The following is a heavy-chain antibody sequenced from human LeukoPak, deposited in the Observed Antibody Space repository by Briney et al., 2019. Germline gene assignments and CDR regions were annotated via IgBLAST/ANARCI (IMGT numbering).Heavy chain of an antibody. CDR3: VRDLGGRSGH. J-gene: IGHJ4*02. D-gene: IGHD1-26*01. Sequence: PGGSLRLSCAASGFTFSSNWMHRVRQAPGKGLVWVSRSNEDGSTTNYADSVKGRFTISRDNAKNTLYLQMNSLTAEDTAVYYCVRDLGGRSGHWGQGTLVTVSS. CDR2: SNEDGSTT. CDR1: GFTFSSNW. V-gene: IGHV3-74*01.